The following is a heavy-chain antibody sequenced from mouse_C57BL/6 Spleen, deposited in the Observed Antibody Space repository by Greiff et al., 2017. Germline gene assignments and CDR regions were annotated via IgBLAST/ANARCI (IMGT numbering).Heavy chain of an antibody. CDR2: IDPSDSYT. CDR1: GYTFTSYW. J-gene: IGHJ4*01. D-gene: IGHD3-2*01. CDR3: ARRQPHYYAMDY. Sequence: VQLQQPGAELVMPGASVKLSCKASGYTFTSYWMHWVKQRPGQGLEWIGEIDPSDSYTNYNQKFKGKSTLTVDKSSRTAYMQLSSLTSEDSAVYYCARRQPHYYAMDYWGQGTSVTVSS. V-gene: IGHV1-69*01.